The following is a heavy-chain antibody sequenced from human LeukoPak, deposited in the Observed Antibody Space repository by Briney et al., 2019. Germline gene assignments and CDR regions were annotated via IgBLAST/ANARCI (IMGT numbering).Heavy chain of an antibody. Sequence: GGCLRLSCAASGFTLGNHGMHWVRQAPGKGLEWVAIIFSNGVNKYYADSVKGRSTISRDTSKNTLFLEMESLGTEDTAVYYCARHRGSIFEGYMDVWGKGTTVTVS. V-gene: IGHV3-33*01. CDR1: GFTLGNHG. CDR2: IFSNGVNK. J-gene: IGHJ6*03. D-gene: IGHD3-9*01. CDR3: ARHRGSIFEGYMDV.